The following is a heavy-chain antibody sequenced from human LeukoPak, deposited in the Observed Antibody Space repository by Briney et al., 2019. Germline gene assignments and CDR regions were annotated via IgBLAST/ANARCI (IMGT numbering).Heavy chain of an antibody. Sequence: PGGSLRLSCAASGFSFSSYEMNWVRQAPGKGLEWVSYISTGGSTIYYGDSVKGRFTVSRDNAKKSLYLQMNSLRAEDTAVYYCARQIYDYIWGTYRGRGSYLDFWGQGTLVTVSS. CDR3: ARQIYDYIWGTYRGRGSYLDF. CDR1: GFSFSSYE. CDR2: ISTGGSTI. J-gene: IGHJ4*02. D-gene: IGHD3-16*02. V-gene: IGHV3-48*03.